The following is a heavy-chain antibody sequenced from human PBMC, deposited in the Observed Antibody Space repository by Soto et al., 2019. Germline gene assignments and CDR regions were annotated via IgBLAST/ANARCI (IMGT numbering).Heavy chain of an antibody. V-gene: IGHV4-59*01. CDR3: ARGPGHGDYRVNY. CDR2: FYYSGST. D-gene: IGHD4-17*01. CDR1: GGSISSYY. J-gene: IGHJ4*02. Sequence: QVQLQESGPGLVKPSETLSLTCTVSGGSISSYYWSWIRQPPGKGLEWIGYFYYSGSTNYNPSLKSRVTISVDTSKNQFSLKLSSVTAADTAVYYCARGPGHGDYRVNYWGQGTLVTVSS.